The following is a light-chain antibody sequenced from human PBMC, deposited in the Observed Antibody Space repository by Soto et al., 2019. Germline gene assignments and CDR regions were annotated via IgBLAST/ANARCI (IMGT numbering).Light chain of an antibody. J-gene: IGLJ1*01. CDR3: QVWDITSAGV. V-gene: IGLV3-21*04. Sequence: SYELTQPPSVSVAPGKTARITCGGNNIGSKSVHWYQQKPGQAPMLVISYDSDRPSGIPERFSGSTSGNTATLTISRVEAGDEADYYCQVWDITSAGVFGTGTKVTVL. CDR2: YDS. CDR1: NIGSKS.